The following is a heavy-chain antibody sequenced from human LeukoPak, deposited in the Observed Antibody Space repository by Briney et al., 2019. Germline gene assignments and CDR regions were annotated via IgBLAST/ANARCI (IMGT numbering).Heavy chain of an antibody. D-gene: IGHD3-10*01. CDR3: ARNAGTMVRGVIPYYFDY. J-gene: IGHJ4*02. CDR1: GGSFSGYY. Sequence: SETLSLTCAVYGGSFSGYYWSWIRQPPGKGLEWIGEINHSGSTNYNPSLKSRDTISVDTSKNQFSLKLSSVTAADTAVYYRARNAGTMVRGVIPYYFDYWGQGTLVTVSS. CDR2: INHSGST. V-gene: IGHV4-34*01.